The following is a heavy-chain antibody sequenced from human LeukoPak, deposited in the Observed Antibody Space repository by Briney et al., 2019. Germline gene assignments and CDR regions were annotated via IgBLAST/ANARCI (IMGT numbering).Heavy chain of an antibody. V-gene: IGHV4-59*01. CDR2: IYYSGST. J-gene: IGHJ4*02. CDR3: ARIVAPTIGGKYYFDY. CDR1: GCSISSYY. Sequence: PSETLSLTCSGSGCSISSYYWGWILPPPGKGLEWIGYIYYSGSTIYKPSLKSRVTISVDTSKNQFSLKLSSVTAADTAEYYCARIVAPTIGGKYYFDYWGQGTVITVSS. D-gene: IGHD6-6*01.